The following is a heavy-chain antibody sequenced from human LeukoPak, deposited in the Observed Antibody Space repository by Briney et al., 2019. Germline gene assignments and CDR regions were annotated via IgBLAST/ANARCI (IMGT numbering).Heavy chain of an antibody. CDR3: ARVLPHYYGSGTFFNPRRIFDY. CDR2: VNYSGSP. Sequence: SETLSLTCGVYPGSFSGYYWNWIRQPPGKGLEWIGEVNYSGSPTYNPSLKGRISMSVDTSKNQFSLMLNSVTAADTAVYYCARVLPHYYGSGTFFNPRRIFDYWGQGIRVTVSS. D-gene: IGHD3-10*01. J-gene: IGHJ4*02. V-gene: IGHV4-34*01. CDR1: PGSFSGYY.